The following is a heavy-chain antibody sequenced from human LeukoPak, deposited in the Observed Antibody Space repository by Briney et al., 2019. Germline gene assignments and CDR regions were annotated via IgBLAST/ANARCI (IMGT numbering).Heavy chain of an antibody. CDR2: INHSGST. J-gene: IGHJ3*02. CDR1: GGSFSGYY. V-gene: IGHV4-34*01. D-gene: IGHD5-18*01. CDR3: ARGTLWPGSFDI. Sequence: SETLSLTCAVYGGSFSGYYWSWIRQPPGKGLEWIGEINHSGSTNYNPSLKSRVTISVDTSENQFSLKLSSVTAADTAVYYCARGTLWPGSFDIWGQGTMVTVSS.